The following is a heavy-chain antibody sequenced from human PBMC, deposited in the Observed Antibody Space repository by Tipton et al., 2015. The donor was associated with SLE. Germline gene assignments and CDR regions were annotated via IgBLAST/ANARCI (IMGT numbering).Heavy chain of an antibody. Sequence: TLSLTCTVSGGSIRDYSWNWIRQPPGRGLEWIGHIYYSGSTNYNPSLKSRVTISVDTPKRFSLKLSSVTAADTAVYFCARSYGSTWFDAFDIWGQGTMVTVSS. V-gene: IGHV4-59*01. CDR2: IYYSGST. D-gene: IGHD6-13*01. CDR1: GGSIRDYS. J-gene: IGHJ3*02. CDR3: ARSYGSTWFDAFDI.